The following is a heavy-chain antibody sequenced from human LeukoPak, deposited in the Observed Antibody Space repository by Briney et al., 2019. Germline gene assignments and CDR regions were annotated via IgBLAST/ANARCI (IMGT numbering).Heavy chain of an antibody. V-gene: IGHV3-30*02. CDR2: IWSNGINN. Sequence: GGSLRLSCGASGFTFSNYGMHWVRQAPGKGLEWVAVIWSNGINNYYPDSVRGRFTISRDNSKNMLYLQMSSLRIEDTAVYYCVKESEPFGAFDIWGQGTMVTVSS. CDR1: GFTFSNYG. D-gene: IGHD3-10*01. J-gene: IGHJ3*02. CDR3: VKESEPFGAFDI.